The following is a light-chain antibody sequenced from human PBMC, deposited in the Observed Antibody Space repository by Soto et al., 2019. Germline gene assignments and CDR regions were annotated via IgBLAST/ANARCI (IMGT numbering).Light chain of an antibody. J-gene: IGLJ2*01. Sequence: QSVLTQPPSASGTPGQRVTISCSGSSSNIGSNTVNWYQQLPGTAPKLLIYSNNQRPSGVPDRFSGSKSGTSASLAISGIQSEDEADYYCAAWDDSLNGVVFGGGTQLIVL. V-gene: IGLV1-44*01. CDR1: SSNIGSNT. CDR3: AAWDDSLNGVV. CDR2: SNN.